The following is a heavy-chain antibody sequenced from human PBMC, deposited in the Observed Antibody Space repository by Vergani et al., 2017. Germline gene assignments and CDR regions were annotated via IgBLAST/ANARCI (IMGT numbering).Heavy chain of an antibody. D-gene: IGHD3-3*01. V-gene: IGHV3-23*01. CDR2: ISGSGGFT. CDR3: ARDLLDDFWSGYHYYYMDV. CDR1: GFTFTNFA. J-gene: IGHJ6*03. Sequence: VQLLESGGNLVQPGGSLRLSCAASGFTFTNFAMTWVRQAPGEGLEWVSGISGSGGFTYYADSVKGRFTISRDNSKNTMFLQMNNLRAEDTAVYYCARDLLDDFWSGYHYYYMDVWGKGTTVTVSS.